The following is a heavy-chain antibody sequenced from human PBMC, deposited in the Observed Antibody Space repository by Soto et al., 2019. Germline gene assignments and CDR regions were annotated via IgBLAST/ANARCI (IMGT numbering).Heavy chain of an antibody. J-gene: IGHJ4*02. Sequence: QVQLVESGGGVVQPGRSLRLSCAASGFTFSSYGMHWVRQAPGKGLEWVAVISYDGSNKYYADSVKGRFTISRDNSKNTLYLQMNSLRAEDTAVYYGAKEQHLDYWGQGTLVTVSS. CDR2: ISYDGSNK. D-gene: IGHD6-13*01. V-gene: IGHV3-30*18. CDR3: AKEQHLDY. CDR1: GFTFSSYG.